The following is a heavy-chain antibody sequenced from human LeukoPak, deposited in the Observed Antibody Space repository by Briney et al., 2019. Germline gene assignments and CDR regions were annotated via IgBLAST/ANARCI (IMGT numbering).Heavy chain of an antibody. V-gene: IGHV3-23*01. CDR1: GFTFSSYA. CDR3: AKDQGSGWAYNWFDP. D-gene: IGHD6-19*01. Sequence: GGSLRLSCAASGFTFSSYAMSWVRQAPGKGLEWVSAISGSGGSTYYADSVKGRFTISRDNSKNTLYLQMNSLRAEDTAVYYCAKDQGSGWAYNWFDPWGQGTLVTASS. J-gene: IGHJ5*02. CDR2: ISGSGGST.